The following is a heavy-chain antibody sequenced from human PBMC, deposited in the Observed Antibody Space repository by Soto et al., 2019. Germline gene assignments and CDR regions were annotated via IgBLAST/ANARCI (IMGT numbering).Heavy chain of an antibody. CDR3: AAHDSGGYYAEY. J-gene: IGHJ4*02. CDR2: IHYSGST. D-gene: IGHD3-22*01. V-gene: IGHV4-39*01. CDR1: GDSVTISDYY. Sequence: QLQLQESGPGLVKPSETLSLTCTVSGDSVTISDYYWGWIRQPPGKGLEWIGSIHYSGSTYYNPSLKSRVSLPGDTSKKQFYLKLTSVTAADAAVYYCAAHDSGGYYAEYWGQGTLVTVSA.